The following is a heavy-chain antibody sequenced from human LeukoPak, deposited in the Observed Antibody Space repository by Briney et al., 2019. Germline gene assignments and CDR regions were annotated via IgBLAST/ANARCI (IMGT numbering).Heavy chain of an antibody. CDR1: GFTLSSYS. J-gene: IGHJ4*02. CDR2: ISSSSSYI. CDR3: ARNAPGGGSHRERPFDY. V-gene: IGHV3-21*01. Sequence: GGSLRLSCAASGFTLSSYSMNWVRQAPGKGLGWVSSISSSSSYIYYADSVKGLFTISRDNAKNSLYLQMNRLRAEDTAVYYCARNAPGGGSHRERPFDYWGQGTLVTVSS. D-gene: IGHD3-16*01.